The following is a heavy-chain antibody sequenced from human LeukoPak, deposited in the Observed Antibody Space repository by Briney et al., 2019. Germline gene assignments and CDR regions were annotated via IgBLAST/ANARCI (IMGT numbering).Heavy chain of an antibody. Sequence: GGSLRLSCAASGFTFSSYWMSWVRQAPGKGLEWVANIKQDGSEKYYVDSVKGRFTISRDNAKNSLYLQMNSLRAEDTAVYYCARDADVDTAMAPRGYWGQGTLVTVSS. CDR1: GFTFSSYW. CDR3: ARDADVDTAMAPRGY. V-gene: IGHV3-7*01. D-gene: IGHD5-18*01. CDR2: IKQDGSEK. J-gene: IGHJ4*02.